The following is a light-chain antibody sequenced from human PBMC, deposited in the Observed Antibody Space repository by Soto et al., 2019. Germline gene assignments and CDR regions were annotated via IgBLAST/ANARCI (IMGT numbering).Light chain of an antibody. V-gene: IGKV1-5*01. J-gene: IGKJ1*01. CDR3: QQYNSYSLT. CDR2: DAS. Sequence: DIQMTQSPSTLSASVGDRVTITCRASQSISSWLDWYQQKPGKAPKLLIYDASSLESGVPSRFSGSGSGTEFTLTFSSMQPDDFATYDCQQYNSYSLTFGQGTKVDIK. CDR1: QSISSW.